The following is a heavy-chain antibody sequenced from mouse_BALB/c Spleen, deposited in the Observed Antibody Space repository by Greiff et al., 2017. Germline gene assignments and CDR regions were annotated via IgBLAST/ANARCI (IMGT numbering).Heavy chain of an antibody. Sequence: QVQLQQSGAELMKPGASVKISCTATGYTFSSYWIEWVKQTPGHGLEWIGEILPGSGSTNYKEKFKGQATFTADTSSNTAYMQLSSLTSEDSAVYYCASRFDYWGQGTTLTVSS. CDR2: ILPGSGST. V-gene: IGHV1-9*01. J-gene: IGHJ2*01. CDR1: GYTFSSYW. CDR3: ASRFDY.